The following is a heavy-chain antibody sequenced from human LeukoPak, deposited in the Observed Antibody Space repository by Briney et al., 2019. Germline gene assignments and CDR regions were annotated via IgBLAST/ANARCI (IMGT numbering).Heavy chain of an antibody. V-gene: IGHV1-2*02. Sequence: ASVKVSCQASGYTFTGYYMHWVRQAPGQGLEWMGCINPNSGGTNYAQKFQGRVTMTRDTSISTAYMELSSLRSDDTAVYYCARVVGGNYYGSESDDYWGQGTLVTVSS. D-gene: IGHD3-10*01. CDR2: INPNSGGT. CDR3: ARVVGGNYYGSESDDY. J-gene: IGHJ4*02. CDR1: GYTFTGYY.